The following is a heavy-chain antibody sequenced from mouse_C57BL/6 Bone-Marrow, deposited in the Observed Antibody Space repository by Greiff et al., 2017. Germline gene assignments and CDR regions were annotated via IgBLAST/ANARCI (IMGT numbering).Heavy chain of an antibody. D-gene: IGHD1-1*01. Sequence: VQLQQSGPELVKPGASVKISCKASGYTFTDYYMNWVKQSHGKSLEWIGDINPNNGGTSYNQKLKGKATLTVDKSSSTAYMELRSRTSEDSAVYYCARDYYGSGGYFDYWGQGTILTVSS. CDR3: ARDYYGSGGYFDY. CDR2: INPNNGGT. V-gene: IGHV1-26*01. CDR1: GYTFTDYY. J-gene: IGHJ2*01.